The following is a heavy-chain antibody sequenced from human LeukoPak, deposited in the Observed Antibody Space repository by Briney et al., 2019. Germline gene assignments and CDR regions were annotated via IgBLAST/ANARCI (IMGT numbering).Heavy chain of an antibody. CDR1: GFTFSNYG. CDR3: TRGSNRDDSSDFDC. CDR2: IRSNAYGGAT. V-gene: IGHV3-15*07. Sequence: GRSLRLSCAASGFTFSNYGMHWVRQAPGKGLEWVGRIRSNAYGGATESAAPVTGRFTISRDDSENTLYLQMNSLKIEDTAVYYCTRGSNRDDSSDFDCWGQGTLVTVSS. D-gene: IGHD3-22*01. J-gene: IGHJ4*02.